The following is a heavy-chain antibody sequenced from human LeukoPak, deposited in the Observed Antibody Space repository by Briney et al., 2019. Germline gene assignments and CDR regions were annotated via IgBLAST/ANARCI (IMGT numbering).Heavy chain of an antibody. CDR2: IYYSGST. V-gene: IGHV4-59*01. J-gene: IGHJ6*03. CDR3: ARVNYGSGSYYYYYYYYMDV. Sequence: PSETLSLTCTVSGGSISSYYWSWVRQPPGKGLEWVGGIYYSGSTNYNPALKSRVTISVDTSKNQFSLKLSSVAAADTAVYYCARVNYGSGSYYYYYYYYMDVWGKGTTVTVSS. CDR1: GGSISSYY. D-gene: IGHD3-10*01.